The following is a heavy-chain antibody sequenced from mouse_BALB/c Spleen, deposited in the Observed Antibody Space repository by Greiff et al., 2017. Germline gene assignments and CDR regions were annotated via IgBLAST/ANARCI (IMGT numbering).Heavy chain of an antibody. CDR2: ISYSGST. CDR1: GYSITSDYA. CDR3: ASLHYYGPWFAY. V-gene: IGHV3-2*02. J-gene: IGHJ3*01. Sequence: VQLQQSGPGLVKPSQSLSLTCTVTGYSITSDYAWNWIRQFPGNKLEWMGYISYSGSTSYNPSLKSRISITRDTSKNQFFLQLNSVTTEDTATYYGASLHYYGPWFAYWGQGTLVTVSA. D-gene: IGHD1-2*01.